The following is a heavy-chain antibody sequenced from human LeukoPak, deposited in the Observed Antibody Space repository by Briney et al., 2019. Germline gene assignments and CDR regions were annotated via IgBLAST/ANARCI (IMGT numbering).Heavy chain of an antibody. J-gene: IGHJ3*02. CDR1: GFTFSSYA. V-gene: IGHV3-21*01. CDR2: ISSSSSYI. CDR3: VESAVWDSDAFDI. D-gene: IGHD3-16*01. Sequence: GGSLRLSCAASGFTFSSYAMSWVRQAPGKGLEWASSISSSSSYIYYADSVKGRFTISRDNAKNSLYLQMNSLRAEDTAVYYCVESAVWDSDAFDIWGQGTMVTVSS.